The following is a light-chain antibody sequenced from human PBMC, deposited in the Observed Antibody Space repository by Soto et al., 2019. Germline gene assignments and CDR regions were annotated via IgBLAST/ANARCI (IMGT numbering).Light chain of an antibody. CDR1: SSDVGGYNY. Sequence: QSVLTQPASVSGSPGQSITISCTGTSSDVGGYNYVSWYQQHPGRALKLMIYDVSNRPSGVSNRFSGSKSGNTASLTISGLQAEDEADYYCSSYTSSSTYFFGTGTKVTVL. V-gene: IGLV2-14*01. CDR3: SSYTSSSTYF. J-gene: IGLJ1*01. CDR2: DVS.